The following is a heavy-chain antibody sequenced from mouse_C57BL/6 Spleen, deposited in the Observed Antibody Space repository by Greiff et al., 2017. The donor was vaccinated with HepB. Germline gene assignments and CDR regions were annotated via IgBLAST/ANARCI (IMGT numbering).Heavy chain of an antibody. CDR1: GYTFTSYW. CDR2: IYPSDSET. J-gene: IGHJ2*01. D-gene: IGHD1-1*01. Sequence: QVQLQPGAELVRPGSSVKLSCKASGYTFTSYWMDWVKQRPGQGLEWIGNIYPSDSETHYNQKFKDKATLTVDKSSSTAYMQLSSLTSEDSAVYYCARDYGSSFDYWGQGTTLTVSS. V-gene: IGHV1-61*01. CDR3: ARDYGSSFDY.